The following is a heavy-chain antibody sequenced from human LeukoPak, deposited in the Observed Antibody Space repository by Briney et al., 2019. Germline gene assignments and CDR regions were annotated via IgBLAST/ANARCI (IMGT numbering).Heavy chain of an antibody. J-gene: IGHJ4*02. V-gene: IGHV4-34*01. Sequence: GSLRLSCAASGFTFSSYWMSWIRQPPGKGLEWIGEINHSGSTNYNPSLKSRVTISVDTSKNQFSLKLSSVTAADTAVYYCASLRITMFRGVPGANYFDYWGKGPLVTVSS. CDR2: INHSGST. D-gene: IGHD3-10*01. CDR1: GFTFSSYW. CDR3: ASLRITMFRGVPGANYFDY.